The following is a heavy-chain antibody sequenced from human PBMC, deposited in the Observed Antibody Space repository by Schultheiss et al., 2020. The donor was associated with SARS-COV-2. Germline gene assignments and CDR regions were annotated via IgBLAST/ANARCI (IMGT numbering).Heavy chain of an antibody. D-gene: IGHD2-15*01. Sequence: GGSLRLSCAASGFTFSSYGMHWVRQAPGKGLEWVAVIRNGGSNKYYADSVKGRFTISRDNAKNSLYLQMNSLRAEDTAVYYCARIGRNCSGDVWGQGTTVTVSS. CDR3: ARIGRNCSGDV. CDR2: IRNGGSNK. V-gene: IGHV3-33*03. J-gene: IGHJ6*02. CDR1: GFTFSSYG.